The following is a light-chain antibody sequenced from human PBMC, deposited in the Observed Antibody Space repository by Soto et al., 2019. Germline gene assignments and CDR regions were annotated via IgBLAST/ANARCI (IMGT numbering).Light chain of an antibody. Sequence: QSALTQPPSASGSPGQSVTISCTGTSNDIGAYNYVSWYQQHPGKAPKLLIYEVFRRPSGVPDCFSGSRSGNTASLTVSGLQPEDEADYYCSSYAGRETGVFGTGTKVTVL. CDR3: SSYAGRETGV. V-gene: IGLV2-8*01. CDR1: SNDIGAYNY. CDR2: EVF. J-gene: IGLJ1*01.